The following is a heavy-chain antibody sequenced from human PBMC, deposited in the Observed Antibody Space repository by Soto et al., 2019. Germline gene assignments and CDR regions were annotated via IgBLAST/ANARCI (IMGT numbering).Heavy chain of an antibody. CDR2: INAGNGNT. Sequence: GASVKVSCKASGYTFTSYAMNWVRQAPGQRLEWMGWINAGNGNTKYSQKFQGRVTMTTDTSTSTAYMELRSLRSDDTAVYYCAREGVAPYYYGMDVWGQGTPVTVSS. V-gene: IGHV1-3*01. J-gene: IGHJ6*02. D-gene: IGHD5-12*01. CDR3: AREGVAPYYYGMDV. CDR1: GYTFTSYA.